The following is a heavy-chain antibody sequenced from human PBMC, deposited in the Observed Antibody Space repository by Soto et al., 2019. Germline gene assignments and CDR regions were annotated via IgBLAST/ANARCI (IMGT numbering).Heavy chain of an antibody. CDR2: IIPIFGTA. J-gene: IGHJ5*02. D-gene: IGHD2-15*01. V-gene: IGHV1-69*13. CDR1: GGTFSSYA. Sequence: SVKVSCKASGGTFSSYAISWVRQAPGQGLEWMGGIIPIFGTANYAQKFQGRVTITADESTSTAYMELSSLRSEDTAVYYCARVFCSGGSCYSHWFDLWGQGTPVTVSS. CDR3: ARVFCSGGSCYSHWFDL.